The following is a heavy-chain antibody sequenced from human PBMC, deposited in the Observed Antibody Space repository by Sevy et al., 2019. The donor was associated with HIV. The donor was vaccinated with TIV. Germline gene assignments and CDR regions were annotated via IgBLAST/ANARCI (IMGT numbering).Heavy chain of an antibody. D-gene: IGHD2-2*01. CDR1: GGTFSKYA. CDR3: ARDRGFSSTSEYGMDV. J-gene: IGHJ6*02. V-gene: IGHV1-69*13. CDR2: IIPIFGTA. Sequence: ASVKVSCKASGGTFSKYAITWVRQAPGQGLEWMGGIIPIFGTANYAQKFQGRVTITADGSTSTAYMELSSLRSEDTAVYYCARDRGFSSTSEYGMDVWGQGTTVTVSS.